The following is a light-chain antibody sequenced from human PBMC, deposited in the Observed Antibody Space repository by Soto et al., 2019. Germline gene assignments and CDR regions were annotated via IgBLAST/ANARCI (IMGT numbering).Light chain of an antibody. Sequence: QSVLTQPPSVSGAPGQRVTISCTGSSSNIGAGYDVHWYQQLPETAPKLLIYLNNNRPSGVPDRFSGSKSGTSASLAITGLQAEDEADYYCQSYDSSLSGVFGGGTKLTVL. CDR3: QSYDSSLSGV. CDR2: LNN. V-gene: IGLV1-40*01. J-gene: IGLJ3*02. CDR1: SSNIGAGYD.